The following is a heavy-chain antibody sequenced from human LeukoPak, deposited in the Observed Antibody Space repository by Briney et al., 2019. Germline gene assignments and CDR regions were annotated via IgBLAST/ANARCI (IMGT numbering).Heavy chain of an antibody. Sequence: ASVKVSCKASGYTFTGYYMHWVRQAPGQGLEWMGWINPNSGGTNYAQKFQGRVTMTRDTSISTAYMELSRLRSDDTAVYYCARGGQQLVSAGYFDYWGQGTLVTVSS. CDR3: ARGGQQLVSAGYFDY. V-gene: IGHV1-2*02. D-gene: IGHD6-13*01. J-gene: IGHJ4*02. CDR1: GYTFTGYY. CDR2: INPNSGGT.